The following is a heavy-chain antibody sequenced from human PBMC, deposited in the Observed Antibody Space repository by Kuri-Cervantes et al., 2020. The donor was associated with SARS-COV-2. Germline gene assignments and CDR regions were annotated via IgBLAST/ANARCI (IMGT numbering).Heavy chain of an antibody. CDR2: IYHSGST. V-gene: IGHV4-39*07. CDR1: GGSISSSSYY. Sequence: GSLRLSCTVSGGSISSSSYYWGWIRQPPGKGLEWIGSIYHSGSTYYNPSLKSRVTISVDTSKNQFSLKLSSVTAADTAVYYCARVKGDDFWSGRQSDAFDIWGQGTMVTVSS. D-gene: IGHD3-3*01. J-gene: IGHJ3*02. CDR3: ARVKGDDFWSGRQSDAFDI.